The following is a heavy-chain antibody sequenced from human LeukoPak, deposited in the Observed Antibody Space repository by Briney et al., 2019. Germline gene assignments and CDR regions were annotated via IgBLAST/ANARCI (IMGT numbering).Heavy chain of an antibody. Sequence: PGGSLRLSCAASGFTFSSYGMHCVRQAPGKGLEWVAVIWYDGSNKYYADSVKGRFTISRDNSKNTLYLQMNSLRAEDTAVYYCARNRGGCNAFDIWGQGTMVTVSS. CDR2: IWYDGSNK. V-gene: IGHV3-33*01. D-gene: IGHD2/OR15-2a*01. J-gene: IGHJ3*02. CDR3: ARNRGGCNAFDI. CDR1: GFTFSSYG.